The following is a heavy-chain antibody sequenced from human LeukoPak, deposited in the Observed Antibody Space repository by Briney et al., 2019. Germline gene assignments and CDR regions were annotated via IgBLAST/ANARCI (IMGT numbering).Heavy chain of an antibody. V-gene: IGHV3-21*04. CDR1: GFIFSSYS. J-gene: IGHJ4*02. CDR3: AKLAAAGTRVDY. CDR2: ISSSSGYI. D-gene: IGHD6-13*01. Sequence: GGSLRLSCAASGFIFSSYSMNWVRQAPGKGLEWVSFISSSSGYIYYADSVKGRFTISRDNAKNSLHLQMNSLRAEDTAVYYCAKLAAAGTRVDYWGQGTLVTVSS.